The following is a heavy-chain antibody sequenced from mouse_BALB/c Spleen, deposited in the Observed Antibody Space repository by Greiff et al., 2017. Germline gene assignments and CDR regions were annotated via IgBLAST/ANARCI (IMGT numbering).Heavy chain of an antibody. CDR3: ARDSLIYDAMDY. J-gene: IGHJ4*01. Sequence: EVMLVESGGGLVKPGGSLKLSCAASGFTFSSYAMSWVRQTPEKRLEWVASISSGGSTYYPDSVKGRFTISRDNARNILYLQMSSLRSEDTAMYYCARDSLIYDAMDYWGQGTSVTVSS. CDR1: GFTFSSYA. CDR2: ISSGGST. V-gene: IGHV5-6-5*01. D-gene: IGHD1-1*01.